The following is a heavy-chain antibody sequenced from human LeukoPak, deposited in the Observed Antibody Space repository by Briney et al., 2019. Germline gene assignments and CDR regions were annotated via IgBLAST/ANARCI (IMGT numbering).Heavy chain of an antibody. D-gene: IGHD3-22*01. CDR2: INPNSGGT. CDR1: GYTFTGYY. V-gene: IGHV1-2*02. CDR3: ARDRMRRYYYDSSGYLYFDY. Sequence: GASVKVSCKASGYTFTGYYMHWVRQAPGQGLEWMGWINPNSGGTNYAQKFQGRVTMTRDTSISTAYMELSRLRSDDTAVYYCARDRMRRYYYDSSGYLYFDYWGRGTLVTVSS. J-gene: IGHJ4*02.